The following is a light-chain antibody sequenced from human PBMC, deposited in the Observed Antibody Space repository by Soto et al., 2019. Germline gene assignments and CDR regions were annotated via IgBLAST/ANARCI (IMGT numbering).Light chain of an antibody. CDR3: QQYSTSLT. CDR2: GAS. CDR1: QSVGST. V-gene: IGKV3-15*01. J-gene: IGKJ4*02. Sequence: EILMTQSPATLSVSPGERVILSCRASQSVGSTLAWYQQKPGQAPRLLIRGASTGATGVPARFSGSGSGTEFTLTISSLQSEDFAVYYCQQYSTSLTFGGGTTLEIK.